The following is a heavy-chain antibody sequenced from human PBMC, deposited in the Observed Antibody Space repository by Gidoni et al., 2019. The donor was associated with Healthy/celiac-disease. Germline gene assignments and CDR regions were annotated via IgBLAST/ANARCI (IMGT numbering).Heavy chain of an antibody. Sequence: EVQLLESGGGLVQPGGSLRLSCAASGFTFSSYAMSWVRQAPGKGLEWVSAISGSGGSTYYADSVKGRFTISRDNSKNTLYLQMNSLRAEDTAVYYCAKDGRVRDPQPPLYFDAFDIWGQGTMVTVSS. CDR3: AKDGRVRDPQPPLYFDAFDI. CDR2: ISGSGGST. J-gene: IGHJ3*02. CDR1: GFTFSSYA. D-gene: IGHD2-21*01. V-gene: IGHV3-23*01.